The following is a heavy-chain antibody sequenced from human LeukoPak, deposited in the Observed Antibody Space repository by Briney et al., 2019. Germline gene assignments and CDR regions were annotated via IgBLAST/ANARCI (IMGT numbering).Heavy chain of an antibody. J-gene: IGHJ4*02. CDR2: INHSGST. CDR1: GGSISSGNYY. D-gene: IGHD3-16*01. CDR3: ARGGPIDY. Sequence: SQTLSLSCTVSGGSISSGNYYWSWIRQPPGKGLEWIGEINHSGSTNYNPSLKSRVTISVDTSKNQFSLKLSSVTAADTAVYYCARGGPIDYWGQGTLVTVSS. V-gene: IGHV4-30-4*01.